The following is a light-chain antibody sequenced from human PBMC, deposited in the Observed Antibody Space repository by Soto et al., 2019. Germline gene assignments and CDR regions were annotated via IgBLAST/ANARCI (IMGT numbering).Light chain of an antibody. J-gene: IGLJ3*02. Sequence: QSALTQPASVSGSPGQSITISCTGTSSDVGGYNYVSWYQQHPGKAPKLMIYEVSNRPSGVSNRFSGSKSGNTASQTISGLQAEDEADYYCRSYTSSSSWVFGGGTKRAVL. CDR2: EVS. CDR3: RSYTSSSSWV. CDR1: SSDVGGYNY. V-gene: IGLV2-14*01.